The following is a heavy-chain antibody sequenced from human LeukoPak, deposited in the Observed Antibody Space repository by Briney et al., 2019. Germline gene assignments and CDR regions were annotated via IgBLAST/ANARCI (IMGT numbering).Heavy chain of an antibody. CDR3: TRDRGAYNLYDY. D-gene: IGHD1-1*01. Sequence: GGSLRLSCTASGFTFGDYAMSWIRQAPGKGLEWVGFIRSKAYGGTADYAASVKGRFTISRDDSKAIAYLHMNSLKTEDTAVYHCTRDRGAYNLYDYWGQGTLVTVSS. J-gene: IGHJ4*02. CDR2: IRSKAYGGTA. V-gene: IGHV3-49*03. CDR1: GFTFGDYA.